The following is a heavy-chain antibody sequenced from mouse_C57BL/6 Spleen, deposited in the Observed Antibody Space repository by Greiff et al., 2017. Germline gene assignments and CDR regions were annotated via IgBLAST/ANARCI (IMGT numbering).Heavy chain of an antibody. CDR1: GYTFTDYE. J-gene: IGHJ2*01. CDR3: TRSYGNYYFDY. V-gene: IGHV1-15*01. CDR2: IDPETGGT. Sequence: VQLQQSGAELVRPGASVTLSCKASGYTFTDYEMHWVKQTPVHGLEWIGAIDPETGGTAYNQKFKGKAILTADKSSSTAYMELRSLTSEDSAVYYCTRSYGNYYFDYWGQGTTLTGSS. D-gene: IGHD2-10*02.